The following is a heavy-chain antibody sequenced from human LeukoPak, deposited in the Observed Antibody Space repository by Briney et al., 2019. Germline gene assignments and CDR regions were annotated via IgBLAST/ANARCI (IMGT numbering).Heavy chain of an antibody. V-gene: IGHV1-46*01. CDR3: ARVQARLRLGELSLSY. CDR2: INPSGGST. J-gene: IGHJ4*02. CDR1: GYTFTSYY. Sequence: ASVKVFCKASGYTFTSYYMHWVRQAPGQGLEWMGIINPSGGSTSYAQKFQGRVTMTRDTSTSTVYMELSSLRSEDTAVYYCARVQARLRLGELSLSYWGQGTLVTVSS. D-gene: IGHD3-16*02.